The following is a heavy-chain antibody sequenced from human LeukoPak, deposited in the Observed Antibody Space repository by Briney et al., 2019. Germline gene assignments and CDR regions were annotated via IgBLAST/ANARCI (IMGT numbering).Heavy chain of an antibody. CDR1: GYTLTELS. J-gene: IGHJ4*02. D-gene: IGHD5-12*01. V-gene: IGHV1-24*01. Sequence: ASVKVSCKVSGYTLTELSMHWVRQAPGKGLEWMGGFDPEDGETIYAQKFQGRVTMTEDTSTDTAYMGLSSLRSEDTAVYYCATVINNPIVATIGWGYWGQGTLVTVSS. CDR2: FDPEDGET. CDR3: ATVINNPIVATIGWGY.